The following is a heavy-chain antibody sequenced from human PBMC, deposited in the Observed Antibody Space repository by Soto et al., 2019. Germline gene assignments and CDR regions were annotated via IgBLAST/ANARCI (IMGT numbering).Heavy chain of an antibody. D-gene: IGHD3-3*01. CDR2: IWYDGSNK. V-gene: IGHV3-33*01. CDR1: GFTFSSYG. J-gene: IGHJ4*02. Sequence: GGSLRLSCAASGFTFSSYGMHWVRQAPGKGLEWVAVIWYDGSNKYYADSVKGRFTISRDNSKNTLYLQMNSLRAEDTAVYYCARGDFTIFGVVIISAFDYWGQGTLVTVSS. CDR3: ARGDFTIFGVVIISAFDY.